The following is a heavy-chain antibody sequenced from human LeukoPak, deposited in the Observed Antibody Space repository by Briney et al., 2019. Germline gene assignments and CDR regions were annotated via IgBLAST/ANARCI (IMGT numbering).Heavy chain of an antibody. CDR1: GGTFSSYA. J-gene: IGHJ6*02. D-gene: IGHD6-13*01. CDR3: ASQGGLAAAGHWYGMDV. CDR2: IIPILGIA. V-gene: IGHV1-69*04. Sequence: ASVTVSCTASGGTFSSYAISWVRQAPGQGLEWMGRIIPILGIANYAQKFQGRVTMTRDTSTGTVYMELSSLRSEDTAVYYCASQGGLAAAGHWYGMDVWGQGTTVTVSS.